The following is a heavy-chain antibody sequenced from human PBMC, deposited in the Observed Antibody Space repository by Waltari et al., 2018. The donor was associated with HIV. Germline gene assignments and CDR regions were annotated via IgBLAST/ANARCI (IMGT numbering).Heavy chain of an antibody. CDR3: VRPLRGGAYDF. V-gene: IGHV4-39*01. D-gene: IGHD3-16*01. Sequence: QVHLQESGPGLVKPSETLSLTCTVSGDSISGRSYYWGWIRQPPGAGLEWIASIFYSGSTSSNPSLRSRLILSVDTSKNQLTLHLASVTAADTAVYYCVRPLRGGAYDFWGQGILVTVSS. CDR2: IFYSGST. J-gene: IGHJ4*02. CDR1: GDSISGRSYY.